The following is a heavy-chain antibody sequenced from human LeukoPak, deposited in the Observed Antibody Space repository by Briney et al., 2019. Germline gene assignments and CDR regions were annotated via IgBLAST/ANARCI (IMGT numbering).Heavy chain of an antibody. J-gene: IGHJ3*02. Sequence: SETLSLTCTVSGGSISSGGYYWSWIRQPPGKGLEWIGYIYHSGSTYYNPSLKSRVTISVDRSKNQFSLKLSSVTAADTAVYYCAFLGGRHDAFDIWGQGTMVTVSS. CDR2: IYHSGST. D-gene: IGHD3-10*01. CDR1: GGSISSGGYY. V-gene: IGHV4-30-2*01. CDR3: AFLGGRHDAFDI.